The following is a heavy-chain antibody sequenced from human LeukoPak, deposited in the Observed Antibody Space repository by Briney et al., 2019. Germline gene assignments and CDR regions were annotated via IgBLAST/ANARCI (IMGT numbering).Heavy chain of an antibody. D-gene: IGHD6-13*01. V-gene: IGHV4-61*02. Sequence: PSQTLSLTCTVPGGSISSGSYYWSWIRQPAGKGLEWIGRIYTSGSTNYNPSLKSRVTISVDTSKNQFSLKLSSVTAADTAVYYCAREAHSSSNNPPLTTNWCDPWGQGTLVTVSS. CDR3: AREAHSSSNNPPLTTNWCDP. CDR1: GGSISSGSYY. CDR2: IYTSGST. J-gene: IGHJ5*02.